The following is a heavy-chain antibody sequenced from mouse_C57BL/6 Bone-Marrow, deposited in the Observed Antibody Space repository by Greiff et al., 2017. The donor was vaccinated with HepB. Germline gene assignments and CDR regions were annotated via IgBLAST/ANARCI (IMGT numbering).Heavy chain of an antibody. CDR3: AKGTTVVANWYFDV. J-gene: IGHJ1*03. CDR2: IWRGGST. CDR1: GFSLTSYG. Sequence: QVQLQQSGPGLVQPSQSLSITCTVSGFSLTSYGVHWVRQSPGKGLEWLGVIWRGGSTDYNAAFMSRLSITKDNSKSQVFFKMNSLQADETAIYYCAKGTTVVANWYFDVWGTGTTVTVSS. D-gene: IGHD1-1*01. V-gene: IGHV2-5*01.